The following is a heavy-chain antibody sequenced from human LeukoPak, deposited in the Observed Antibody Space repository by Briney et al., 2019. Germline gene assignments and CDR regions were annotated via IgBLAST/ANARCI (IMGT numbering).Heavy chain of an antibody. D-gene: IGHD4-17*01. CDR3: ARKGRVTTFPPSTRRTPFDP. CDR2: IYYSGST. CDR1: GGSISSYY. V-gene: IGHV4-59*12. Sequence: PSETLSLTCTVSGGSISSYYWSWIRQPPGKGLEWIGYIYYSGSTNYNPSLKSRVAISVDTSKNQFSLKLSSVTAADTAVYYCARKGRVTTFPPSTRRTPFDPWGQGTLVTVSS. J-gene: IGHJ5*02.